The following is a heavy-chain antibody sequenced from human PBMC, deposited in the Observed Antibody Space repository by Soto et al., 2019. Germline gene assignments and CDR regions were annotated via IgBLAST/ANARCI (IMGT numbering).Heavy chain of an antibody. CDR1: GFTFSDYY. V-gene: IGHV3-11*05. D-gene: IGHD5-12*01. CDR3: XXXXXRYSXYDYVDY. J-gene: IGHJ4*02. Sequence: QVQLVEAGGGLVKPGGSLRLSCAASGFTFSDYYMSWIRQAPGKGLEWVSYISSSSSYTNYADSVKGRFTISRDNAKNSXXXXXXXXXXXXXXXXXXXXXXXRYSXYDYVDYWGQGTLVTVSS. CDR2: ISSSSSYT.